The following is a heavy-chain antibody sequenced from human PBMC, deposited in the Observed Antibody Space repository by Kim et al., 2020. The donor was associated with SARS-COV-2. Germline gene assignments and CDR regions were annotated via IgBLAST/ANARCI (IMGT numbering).Heavy chain of an antibody. CDR2: ISYDGSNK. CDR3: ASEVAAAGNFLKPWTFDY. CDR1: GFTFSSYA. Sequence: GGSLRLSCAASGFTFSSYAMHWVRQAPGKGLEWVAVISYDGSNKYYADSVKGRFTISRDNSKNTLYLQMNSLRAEDTAVYYCASEVAAAGNFLKPWTFDYWGQGTLVTVSS. J-gene: IGHJ4*02. V-gene: IGHV3-30*04. D-gene: IGHD6-13*01.